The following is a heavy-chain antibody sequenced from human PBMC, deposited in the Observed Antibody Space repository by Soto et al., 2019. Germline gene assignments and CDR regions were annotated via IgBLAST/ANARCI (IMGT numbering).Heavy chain of an antibody. D-gene: IGHD3-10*01. CDR2: ISWDGGST. CDR1: GFTFDDYT. Sequence: GGSLRLSCAASGFTFDDYTMHWVRQAPGKGLEWVSLISWDGGSTYYADSVKGRFTISRDNSKNSLYLQMNSLRTEDTALYYCAKDLMVRGLYYFDYWGQGTPVTVSS. CDR3: AKDLMVRGLYYFDY. J-gene: IGHJ4*02. V-gene: IGHV3-43*01.